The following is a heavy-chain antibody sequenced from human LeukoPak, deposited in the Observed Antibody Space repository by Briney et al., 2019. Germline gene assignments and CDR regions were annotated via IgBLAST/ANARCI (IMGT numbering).Heavy chain of an antibody. D-gene: IGHD6-13*01. CDR1: GFTFSSYA. V-gene: IGHV3-30*04. Sequence: GGSLRLSCAASGFTFSSYAMHWVRHAPGKGLEWVAVISYDGSNKYYADSVKGRFTISRDNSKNTLYLQMNSLRAEDTAVYYCARGEAAAGNYFDYWGQGTLVTVSS. CDR3: ARGEAAAGNYFDY. J-gene: IGHJ4*02. CDR2: ISYDGSNK.